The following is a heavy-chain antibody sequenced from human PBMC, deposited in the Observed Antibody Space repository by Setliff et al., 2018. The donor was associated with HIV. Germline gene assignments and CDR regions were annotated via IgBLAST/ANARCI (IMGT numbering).Heavy chain of an antibody. CDR2: INSDGVST. Sequence: GGSLRLSCAASGFTFSSYWMHWVRQAPGKGLVWVSRINSDGVSTMYADSVKGRFTIYRDNAKNTLYLQMNSLRVEDTAAYYCVRDTDMITTTDAFDVWGQGTMVTVSS. CDR3: VRDTDMITTTDAFDV. CDR1: GFTFSSYW. V-gene: IGHV3-74*03. J-gene: IGHJ3*01. D-gene: IGHD3-22*01.